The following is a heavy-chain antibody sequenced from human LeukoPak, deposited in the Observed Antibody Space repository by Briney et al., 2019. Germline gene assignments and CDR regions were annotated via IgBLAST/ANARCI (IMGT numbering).Heavy chain of an antibody. CDR3: AMGAMVTFDY. Sequence: GGSLRLSCAASGFTFNNYAMGWVRQAPGKGLEWVSAISGSGSSTYYTDSVKGRFTISRDNSKNTLYLQMNSLRAEDTAVYYCAMGAMVTFDYWGQGTLVTVSS. J-gene: IGHJ4*02. V-gene: IGHV3-23*01. CDR1: GFTFNNYA. CDR2: ISGSGSST. D-gene: IGHD5-18*01.